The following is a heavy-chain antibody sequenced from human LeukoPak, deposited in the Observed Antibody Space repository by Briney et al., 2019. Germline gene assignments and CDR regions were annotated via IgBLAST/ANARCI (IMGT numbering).Heavy chain of an antibody. J-gene: IGHJ6*03. D-gene: IGHD6-6*01. Sequence: SETLSLTCTVSGDSITSTNLFWGWIRQPPGKGLEWIGNVADTGSTYYNPSLKSRVTISLDTSKNQFSLKLSSVTAADTAVYYCARRGSIAARSYYYYYMDVWGKGTTVTVSS. CDR2: VADTGST. CDR3: ARRGSIAARSYYYYYMDV. V-gene: IGHV4-39*07. CDR1: GDSITSTNLF.